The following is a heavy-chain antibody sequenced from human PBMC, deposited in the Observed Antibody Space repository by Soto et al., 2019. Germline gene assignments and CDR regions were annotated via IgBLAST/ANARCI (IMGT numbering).Heavy chain of an antibody. V-gene: IGHV5-51*01. J-gene: IGHJ4*02. CDR3: ARHFGLWSRSIAY. Sequence: MPGKGLEWMWIIYPADSDTRYSPSFQGQVTISADKSISTAFLQWSSLKASDTAMYYCARHFGLWSRSIAYWRQGSLVTVTS. D-gene: IGHD3-3*01. CDR2: IYPADSDT.